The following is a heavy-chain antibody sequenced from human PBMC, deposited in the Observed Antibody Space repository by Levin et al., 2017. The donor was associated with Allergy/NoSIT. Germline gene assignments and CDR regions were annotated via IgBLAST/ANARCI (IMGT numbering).Heavy chain of an antibody. CDR2: ISQSGSN. J-gene: IGHJ4*02. CDR3: ARGGGGGEN. CDR1: GGSLSGYY. Sequence: SETLSLTCAVYGGSLSGYYWSWIRQPPGKGLEWIGEISQSGSNNYKSSLKSRVTISVDTSKNHFSLKLSSVTAADTAVYYCARGGGGGENWGQGTLVTVSS. V-gene: IGHV4-34*01. D-gene: IGHD2-21*01.